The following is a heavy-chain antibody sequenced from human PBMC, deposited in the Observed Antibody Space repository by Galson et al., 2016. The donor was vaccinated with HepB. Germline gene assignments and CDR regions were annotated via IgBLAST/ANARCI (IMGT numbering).Heavy chain of an antibody. CDR2: IYYSGDT. CDR3: ARLRCGGDCPLDY. CDR1: GTSINSYY. V-gene: IGHV4-59*01. D-gene: IGHD2-21*02. Sequence: SETLSLTCTVTGTSINSYYWYWIRQPPGGGLEWLGYIYYSGDTTYNPSLKSRVTLSVDTSKKQFSLNLSSVTAADTAMYYCARLRCGGDCPLDYWGQGTRVIVSS. J-gene: IGHJ4*02.